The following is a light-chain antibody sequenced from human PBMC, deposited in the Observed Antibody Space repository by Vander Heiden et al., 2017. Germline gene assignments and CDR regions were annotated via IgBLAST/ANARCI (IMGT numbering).Light chain of an antibody. CDR2: KAS. V-gene: IGKV1-5*03. Sequence: VTITCRASDHLNIWLAWYHQKPGKAPNLLIYKASSLENGVPSRFSGSGSGTEFTLTISSLQPDDSGTYYCQQYYNFWTFGQGTKVEIK. CDR3: QQYYNFWT. J-gene: IGKJ1*01. CDR1: DHLNIW.